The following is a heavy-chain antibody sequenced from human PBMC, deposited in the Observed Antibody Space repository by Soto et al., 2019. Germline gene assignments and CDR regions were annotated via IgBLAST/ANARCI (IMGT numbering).Heavy chain of an antibody. D-gene: IGHD3-10*01. CDR2: IKQDGSEK. V-gene: IGHV3-7*03. CDR3: ARFGGPYGSGSYLFDY. Sequence: GSLRLSCAASGFTFSSYWMSWVRQAPGKGLEWVANIKQDGSEKYYVDSVKGRFTISRDNAKNSLYLQMDSLRAEDTAVYYCARFGGPYGSGSYLFDYWGQGTLVTVSS. CDR1: GFTFSSYW. J-gene: IGHJ4*02.